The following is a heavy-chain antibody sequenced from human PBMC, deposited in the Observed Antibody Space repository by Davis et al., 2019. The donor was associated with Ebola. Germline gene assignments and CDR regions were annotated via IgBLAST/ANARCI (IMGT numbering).Heavy chain of an antibody. CDR1: GFTFSDYY. CDR2: ISSSSSYI. D-gene: IGHD2-8*02. CDR3: AREAVDCTGGVCYGGTPVFDDY. Sequence: GESLKISCAASGFTFSDYYMSWIRQAPGKGLEWVSSISSSSSYIYYADSVKGRFTISRDNAKNSLYLQMNSLRAEDTAVYYCAREAVDCTGGVCYGGTPVFDDYWGQGTLVTVSS. V-gene: IGHV3-11*06. J-gene: IGHJ4*02.